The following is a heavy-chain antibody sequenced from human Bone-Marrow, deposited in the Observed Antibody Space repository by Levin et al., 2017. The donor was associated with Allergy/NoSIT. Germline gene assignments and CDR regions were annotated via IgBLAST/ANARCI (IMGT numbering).Heavy chain of an antibody. Sequence: GGSLRLSCAASGFTFSSYAMSWVRQAPGKGLEWVSAISGSGGSTYYADSVKGRFTISRDNSKNTLYLQMNSLRAEDTAVYYCAKTAGNRAAGLVEYSYGMDVWGQGTTVTVSS. V-gene: IGHV3-23*01. J-gene: IGHJ6*02. CDR3: AKTAGNRAAGLVEYSYGMDV. CDR1: GFTFSSYA. D-gene: IGHD2-15*01. CDR2: ISGSGGST.